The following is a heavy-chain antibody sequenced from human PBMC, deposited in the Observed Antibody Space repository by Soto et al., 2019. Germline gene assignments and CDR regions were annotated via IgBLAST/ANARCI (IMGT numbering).Heavy chain of an antibody. CDR2: IYIDDT. J-gene: IGHJ4*02. V-gene: IGHV1-18*01. D-gene: IGHD1-1*01. CDR1: GYTFSSFG. Sequence: QIQLVQSEAEVKKPGASVKVSCKASGYTFSSFGFGWMRQAPGQGLEWMGWIYIDDTKYAQNFQGRVTMTTDTSTSTVYMELRSLRSDDTAVYYCARDRDWNLDYWGQGTPVTVSS. CDR3: ARDRDWNLDY.